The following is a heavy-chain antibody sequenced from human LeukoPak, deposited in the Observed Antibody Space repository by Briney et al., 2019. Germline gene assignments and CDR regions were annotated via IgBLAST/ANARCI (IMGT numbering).Heavy chain of an antibody. V-gene: IGHV3-53*01. D-gene: IGHD5-24*01. J-gene: IGHJ4*02. CDR3: ARGVDPLAANTWAY. CDR1: GFTVITND. CDR2: LYSDGNT. Sequence: QAGGSLRLSCAASGFTVITNDMAWVRQAPGKGLEWVSVLYSDGNTKYADSVQGRFTISGDNSKNTLYLEMNSLSPDDTAVYYCARGVDPLAANTWAYGGQGTRVTVSS.